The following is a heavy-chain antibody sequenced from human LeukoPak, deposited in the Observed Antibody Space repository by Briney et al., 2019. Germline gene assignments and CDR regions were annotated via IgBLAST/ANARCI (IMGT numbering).Heavy chain of an antibody. Sequence: GGSLRLSCAASGFTVSSNYMSWVRQAPGKGLEWVSIIYSGGATFYAESVKDRFTISRDNSKNTLYLQMNSLRAEDTAVYYCARGGGRGPYGGNADYWGQGTLVTVSS. V-gene: IGHV3-66*01. CDR3: ARGGGRGPYGGNADY. CDR2: IYSGGAT. D-gene: IGHD4-23*01. J-gene: IGHJ4*02. CDR1: GFTVSSNY.